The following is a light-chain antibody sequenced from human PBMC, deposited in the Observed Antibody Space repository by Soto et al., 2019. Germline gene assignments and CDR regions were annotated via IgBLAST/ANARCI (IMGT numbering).Light chain of an antibody. CDR1: QSVSSSF. CDR2: GAS. Sequence: EIVLTHSPGTLSLSPGERATLSCRASQSVSSSFLAWYQHKPGQAPRLLIYGASSRATGIPHRFSGSGSGTDFTLTISRLEPEDFAVYYCQQCGSSPITFGQGTRLEIK. J-gene: IGKJ5*01. V-gene: IGKV3-20*01. CDR3: QQCGSSPIT.